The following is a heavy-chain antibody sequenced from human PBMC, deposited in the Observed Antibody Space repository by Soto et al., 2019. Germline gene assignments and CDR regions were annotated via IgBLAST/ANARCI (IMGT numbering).Heavy chain of an antibody. J-gene: IGHJ4*02. D-gene: IGHD3-16*02. V-gene: IGHV3-15*07. CDR3: TTDIMITFGGVIVIPAY. CDR1: GFTFSNAW. CDR2: IKSKTDGGTT. Sequence: GGSLRLSCAASGFTFSNAWMNWVRQAPGKGLEWVGRIKSKTDGGTTDYAAPGKGRFTISRDDSKNTLYLKMNSLKTEDTAVYYCTTDIMITFGGVIVIPAYWGQGTLVTVSS.